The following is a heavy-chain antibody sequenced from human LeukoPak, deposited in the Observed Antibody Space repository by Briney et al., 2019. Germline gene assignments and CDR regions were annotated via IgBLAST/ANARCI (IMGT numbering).Heavy chain of an antibody. Sequence: GASVKVSCKASGYTFTSYGISWVRQAPGQGLEWMGWISAYNGNTNYAQKLQGRVTMTTDTSTSTAYMELRSLRSDDTAVYYCARRFASTVAYYTGYGHFDYWGQGTLVTVSS. CDR3: ARRFASTVAYYTGYGHFDY. CDR2: ISAYNGNT. D-gene: IGHD4-23*01. CDR1: GYTFTSYG. J-gene: IGHJ4*02. V-gene: IGHV1-18*01.